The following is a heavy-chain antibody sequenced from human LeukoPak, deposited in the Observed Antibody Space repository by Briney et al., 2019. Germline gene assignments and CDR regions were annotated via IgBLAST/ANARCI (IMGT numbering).Heavy chain of an antibody. V-gene: IGHV4-34*01. D-gene: IGHD3-22*01. CDR2: MNPSGST. Sequence: PSETLSLTCAAYGGSFSGYYWTWIRQTPEKGLEWIGEMNPSGSTNYNLSLKSRVTISVDTSKNHFSLELSSVTAADTAVYYCARGRQDVTMIVVVMTAVSYYLDVWGKGTTVTVS. CDR3: ARGRQDVTMIVVVMTAVSYYLDV. J-gene: IGHJ6*03. CDR1: GGSFSGYY.